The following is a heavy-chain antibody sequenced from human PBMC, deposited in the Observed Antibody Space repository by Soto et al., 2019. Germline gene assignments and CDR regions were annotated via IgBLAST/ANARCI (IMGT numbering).Heavy chain of an antibody. CDR1: GFTFSDYY. J-gene: IGHJ6*02. D-gene: IGHD2-2*02. Sequence: GGSLRLSCAASGFTFSDYYMSWIRQAPGKGLEWVSYISSSGSTIYYADSVKGRFTISRDNAKNSLYLQMNSLRAEDTAVYYCARARVNCSSTSCYTDRRGFDYGMDVWGQGTTVTVSS. CDR3: ARARVNCSSTSCYTDRRGFDYGMDV. V-gene: IGHV3-11*01. CDR2: ISSSGSTI.